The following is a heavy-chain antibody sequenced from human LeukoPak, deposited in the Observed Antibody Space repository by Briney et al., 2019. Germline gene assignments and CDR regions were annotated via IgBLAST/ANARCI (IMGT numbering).Heavy chain of an antibody. V-gene: IGHV4-31*03. Sequence: SQTLSLTCTVSGGSISSGGYCWSWIRQHPGKGLEWIGYIYYSGSTNYNPSLKSRVTISVDTSKNQFSLKLSSVTAADTAVYYCARGRGSFDYWGQGTLVTVSS. CDR1: GGSISSGGYC. D-gene: IGHD3-16*01. CDR3: ARGRGSFDY. CDR2: IYYSGST. J-gene: IGHJ4*02.